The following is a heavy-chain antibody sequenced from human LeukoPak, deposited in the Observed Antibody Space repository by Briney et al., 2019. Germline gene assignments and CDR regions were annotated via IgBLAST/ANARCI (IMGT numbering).Heavy chain of an antibody. CDR1: GGPFSGYY. Sequence: SETLSLTCAVYGGPFSGYYWNWIRQSPGKGLEWIGEINHSGSTNYNPSLKSRVTISVDTSKNQFSLKLSSVTAADTAVYYCARGRATYDFWSGYLFYYWGQGTLVTVSS. CDR3: ARGRATYDFWSGYLFYY. J-gene: IGHJ4*02. CDR2: INHSGST. V-gene: IGHV4-34*01. D-gene: IGHD3-3*01.